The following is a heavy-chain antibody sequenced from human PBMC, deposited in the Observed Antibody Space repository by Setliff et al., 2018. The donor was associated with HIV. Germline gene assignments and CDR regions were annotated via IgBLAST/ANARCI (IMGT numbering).Heavy chain of an antibody. CDR1: GFTFRSYA. J-gene: IGHJ6*03. Sequence: GGSLRLSCAASGFTFRSYAMNWVRQAPGKGLEWVSVITGSGESTYYADSVKGRFTISRDNSKNTLYLQMNSLRAEDTAIYYCAKGYYYYYMDVWGKGTTVTVSS. CDR3: AKGYYYYYMDV. V-gene: IGHV3-23*01. D-gene: IGHD2-15*01. CDR2: ITGSGEST.